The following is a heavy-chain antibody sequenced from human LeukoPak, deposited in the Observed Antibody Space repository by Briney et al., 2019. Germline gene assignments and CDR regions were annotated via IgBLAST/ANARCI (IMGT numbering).Heavy chain of an antibody. CDR1: GFTFDDYG. J-gene: IGHJ6*02. D-gene: IGHD3-10*01. Sequence: PGGSLRLSCAASGFTFDDYGMSWVRQAPGKGLEWVSGINWNGGSTGYADSVKGRFTISRDNAKNSLYLQMNSLRAEGTALYHCARGYYGSGSSHYYYYYGMDVWGQGTTVTVSS. CDR3: ARGYYGSGSSHYYYYYGMDV. V-gene: IGHV3-20*01. CDR2: INWNGGST.